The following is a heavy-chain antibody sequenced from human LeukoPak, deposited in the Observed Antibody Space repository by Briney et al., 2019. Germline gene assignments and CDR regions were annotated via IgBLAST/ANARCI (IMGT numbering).Heavy chain of an antibody. CDR3: HVSWGIVVVPAAIGVGLGDY. Sequence: ASVKVSCKASGYTFTSYYMHWVRQAPGQGLEWMGIINPSGCSTSYAQKFQGRVTMTRDTSTSTVYMELSSLRSEDTAVYYCHVSWGIVVVPAAIGVGLGDYWGQGTLVTVSS. V-gene: IGHV1-46*01. CDR2: INPSGCST. CDR1: GYTFTSYY. J-gene: IGHJ4*02. D-gene: IGHD2-2*02.